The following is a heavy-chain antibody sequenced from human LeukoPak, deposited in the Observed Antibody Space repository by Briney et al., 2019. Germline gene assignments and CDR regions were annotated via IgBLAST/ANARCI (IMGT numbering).Heavy chain of an antibody. CDR1: GGSFSGYY. D-gene: IGHD3-10*01. Sequence: SETLSLTCALYGGSFSGYYWSWIRQPPGKGLEWIGEINHSGSTNYNPSLKSRVTISVDTFKNQLSLKLSSVTAADTAVYYCARRNIRGVILSRSYYFDYWGQGTLVTVSS. CDR3: ARRNIRGVILSRSYYFDY. CDR2: INHSGST. V-gene: IGHV4-34*01. J-gene: IGHJ4*02.